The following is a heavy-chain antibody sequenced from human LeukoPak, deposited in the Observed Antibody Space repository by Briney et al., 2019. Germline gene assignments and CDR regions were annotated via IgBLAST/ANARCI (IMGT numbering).Heavy chain of an antibody. D-gene: IGHD3-22*01. V-gene: IGHV3-23*01. CDR1: GFTFSSYE. J-gene: IGHJ3*02. CDR3: AKDNDSSGYYYFDAFDI. CDR2: ISGSGGST. Sequence: GGSLRLSCAASGFTFSSYEMNWVRQAPGKGLEWVSAISGSGGSTYYADSVKGRFTISRDNSKNTLYLQMNSLRAEDTAVYYCAKDNDSSGYYYFDAFDIWGQGTMVTVSS.